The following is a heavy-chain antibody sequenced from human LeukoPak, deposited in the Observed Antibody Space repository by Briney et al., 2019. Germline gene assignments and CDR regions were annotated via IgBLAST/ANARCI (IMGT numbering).Heavy chain of an antibody. D-gene: IGHD2-15*01. V-gene: IGHV3-49*03. CDR3: TRDHCSGGGCYSGY. Sequence: PGGSLRLSCTASGFTFGDYAMSWFRQAPGKGLEWVGFIRSKAYGGTTEYAASVKGRFTISRDDSKSIAYLQMNSLKTEGTAEYYCTRDHCSGGGCYSGYWGQGTLVTVSS. CDR1: GFTFGDYA. J-gene: IGHJ4*02. CDR2: IRSKAYGGTT.